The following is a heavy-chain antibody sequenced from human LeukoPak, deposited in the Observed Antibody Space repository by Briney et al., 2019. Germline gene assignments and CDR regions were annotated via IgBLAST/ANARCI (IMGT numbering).Heavy chain of an antibody. J-gene: IGHJ4*02. CDR1: GFTLSRYW. CDR3: ARDVHGALDF. D-gene: IGHD4/OR15-4a*01. Sequence: GGSLRLSCAASGFTLSRYWMAWVRQAPGKGLEWVANIRGDAGDKGYADSVRDRFTISRDNGKNSLYLQMNSLTAEDTAVYYCARDVHGALDFWGQGTLVVVSS. V-gene: IGHV3-7*01. CDR2: IRGDAGDK.